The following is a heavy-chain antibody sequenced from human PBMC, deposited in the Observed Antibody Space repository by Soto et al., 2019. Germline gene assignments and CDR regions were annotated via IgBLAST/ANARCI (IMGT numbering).Heavy chain of an antibody. V-gene: IGHV1-18*04. Sequence: QVQLVQSGAEVKKPGASVKVSCKASGYTFTSYGISWVRQAPGQGLEWMGWISAYNGNTNYAQKLQGRVTMTTDTAKSTDYMELRSLRSADTTVYYSASDKTEDIVVVYPAYYYYGMDVWGQGTTVTVSS. CDR1: GYTFTSYG. CDR2: ISAYNGNT. CDR3: ASDKTEDIVVVYPAYYYYGMDV. J-gene: IGHJ6*02. D-gene: IGHD2-2*01.